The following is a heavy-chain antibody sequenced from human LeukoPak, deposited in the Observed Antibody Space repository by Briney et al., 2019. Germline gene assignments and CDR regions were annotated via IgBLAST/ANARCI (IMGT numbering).Heavy chain of an antibody. CDR1: GGSISSYY. D-gene: IGHD3-22*01. V-gene: IGHV4-4*07. Sequence: SETLSLTCTVSGGSISSYYWSWIRQPAGKGLEWIGRIYTSGSTNYNPSLKSRVTMSVDTSKNQFSLKLSSVTAADTAVYYCARDSSGYPWGWFDPWGQGTLVTASS. J-gene: IGHJ5*02. CDR3: ARDSSGYPWGWFDP. CDR2: IYTSGST.